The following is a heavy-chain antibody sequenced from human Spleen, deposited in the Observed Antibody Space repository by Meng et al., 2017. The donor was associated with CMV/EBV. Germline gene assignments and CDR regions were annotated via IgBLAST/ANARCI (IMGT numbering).Heavy chain of an antibody. Sequence: GGSLRLSCAASGFTFNSYSMNWVRQAPGKRLEWVSYISSSGSTIYYADSVKGRFTISRDNAKNSLYLQMNSLRVEDTALYYCARDGTDDYWGQGTLVTVSS. J-gene: IGHJ4*02. CDR2: ISSSGSTI. CDR1: GFTFNSYS. D-gene: IGHD1-1*01. CDR3: ARDGTDDY. V-gene: IGHV3-48*04.